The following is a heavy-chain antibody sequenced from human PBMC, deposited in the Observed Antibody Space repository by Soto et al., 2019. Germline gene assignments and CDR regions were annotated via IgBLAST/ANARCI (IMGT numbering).Heavy chain of an antibody. D-gene: IGHD3-10*01. Sequence: GGSLRLSCAASGFPFTTYGMHWVREGPGKGLEWVAVISYDGSNRYYADSVKGRFTTSRDNSKNTLYLQMNDLRPEDTALYYCVGGQYYFDYRGQGTLVT. CDR1: GFPFTTYG. CDR2: ISYDGSNR. CDR3: VGGQYYFDY. V-gene: IGHV3-30*03. J-gene: IGHJ4*02.